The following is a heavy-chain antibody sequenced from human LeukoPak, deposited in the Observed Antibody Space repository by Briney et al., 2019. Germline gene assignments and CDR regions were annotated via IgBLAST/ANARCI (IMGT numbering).Heavy chain of an antibody. CDR1: GYTFTSYG. V-gene: IGHV1-18*01. CDR3: ARDRKWELLTSLYFDY. Sequence: ASVKVSCKASGYTFTSYGISWVRQAPGQGLEWMGWISAYNGNTNYAQKLQGRVAMTTDTSTSTAYMELRGLRSDDTAVYYCARDRKWELLTSLYFDYWGQGTLVTVSS. D-gene: IGHD1-26*01. CDR2: ISAYNGNT. J-gene: IGHJ4*02.